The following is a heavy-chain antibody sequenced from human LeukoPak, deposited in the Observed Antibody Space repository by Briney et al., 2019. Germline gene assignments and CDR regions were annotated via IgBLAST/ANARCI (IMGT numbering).Heavy chain of an antibody. V-gene: IGHV1-18*01. Sequence: GASVKVSCKASGYTFGTYGVSWVRQAPGQGLEWMGWISAYNGDTYYAPKFQGRVTLTTDTPTSTAYMEMRSLRSDDTAVYYCARFHADYFYTYGMDVWAKGPRSPSP. CDR3: ARFHADYFYTYGMDV. J-gene: IGHJ6*02. D-gene: IGHD2/OR15-2a*01. CDR2: ISAYNGDT. CDR1: GYTFGTYG.